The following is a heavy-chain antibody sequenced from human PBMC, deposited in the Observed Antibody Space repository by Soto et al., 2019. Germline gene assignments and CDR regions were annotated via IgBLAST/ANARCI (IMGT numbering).Heavy chain of an antibody. CDR1: GDSIRSGEHY. D-gene: IGHD3-9*01. CDR2: IYYSGST. J-gene: IGHJ6*02. CDR3: AGVDILTVYECLDV. V-gene: IGHV4-30-4*01. Sequence: ASETLSLTCTVSGDSIRSGEHYWSWIRQPPGKGLEWIGYIYYSGSTYYNPSLKSRVTLSVDASKNQFSLELTSVTAADTAVYFCAGVDILTVYECLDVWGQGTTVTVSS.